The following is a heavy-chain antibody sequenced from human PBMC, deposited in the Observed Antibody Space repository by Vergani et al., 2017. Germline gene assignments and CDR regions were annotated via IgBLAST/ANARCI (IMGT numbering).Heavy chain of an antibody. Sequence: EVQLVESGGGLVQPGRSLRLSCTASGFTLSNYAMNWVRQAPGKGLEWVSGISGSGVSAYYTDSVKGRFTISRDNSKNMLFLQMNNLRTEDTAIYYCAKQYFVSGNYLFDYWGQGTLVTVSS. J-gene: IGHJ4*02. CDR2: ISGSGVSA. CDR1: GFTLSNYA. D-gene: IGHD3-10*01. CDR3: AKQYFVSGNYLFDY. V-gene: IGHV3-23*04.